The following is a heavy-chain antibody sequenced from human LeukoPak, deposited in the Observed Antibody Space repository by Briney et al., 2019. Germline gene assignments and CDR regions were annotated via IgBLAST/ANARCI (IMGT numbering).Heavy chain of an antibody. V-gene: IGHV1-2*02. CDR1: GYTFTGYY. CDR3: ARGSWLEMYYFDY. D-gene: IGHD5-24*01. Sequence: EASVKVSCKASGYTFTGYYMHWVRQAPGQGLEWMGWINPNSGGTNYAQKFQGRATMTRDTSISTAYMELSRLRSDDTAVYYCARGSWLEMYYFDYWGQGTLVTVSS. CDR2: INPNSGGT. J-gene: IGHJ4*02.